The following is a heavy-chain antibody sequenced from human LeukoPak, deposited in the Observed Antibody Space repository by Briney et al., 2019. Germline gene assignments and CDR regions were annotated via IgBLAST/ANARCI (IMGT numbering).Heavy chain of an antibody. CDR3: AARTSSSRGALEY. V-gene: IGHV3-7*01. CDR2: IKDDGTEK. D-gene: IGHD3-16*01. CDR1: GFTFSNYW. J-gene: IGHJ4*02. Sequence: GGSLRLSCAASGFTFSNYWMGWVRQPPGKGLQWVANIKDDGTEKYYVDSVKGRFTISRDNAKSSLYLQMNSLRAEDTAVYYCAARTSSSRGALEYWGQGTLVTVSS.